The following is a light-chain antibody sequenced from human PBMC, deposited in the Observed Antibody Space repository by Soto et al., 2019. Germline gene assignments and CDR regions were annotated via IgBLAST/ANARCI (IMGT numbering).Light chain of an antibody. V-gene: IGLV2-14*03. CDR2: TVN. CDR3: SSFTSSNTHV. J-gene: IGLJ1*01. CDR1: SGDVGGYNY. Sequence: QAVLTQPASVSGSPGQSITISCTGTSGDVGGYNYVCWYQQHPGKAPKLMIYTVNNRPSGVSSRFSGSKSGNTASLTISGLQAEDEADYYCSSFTSSNTHVFGTGTKLTVL.